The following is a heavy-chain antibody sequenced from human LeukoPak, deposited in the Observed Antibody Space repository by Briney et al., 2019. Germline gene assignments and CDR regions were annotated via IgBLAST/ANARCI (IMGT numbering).Heavy chain of an antibody. CDR3: AREIIAARPPSYYMDV. J-gene: IGHJ6*03. CDR2: IYYSGST. V-gene: IGHV4-59*01. D-gene: IGHD6-6*01. CDR1: GGSISSYY. Sequence: SETLSLTCTVSGGSISSYYWSWLRQPPGKGLEWVGYIYYSGSTNYNPSLKSRVTISVDTSKNQFSLKLSSVTAADTAVYYCAREIIAARPPSYYMDVWGKGTTVTVSS.